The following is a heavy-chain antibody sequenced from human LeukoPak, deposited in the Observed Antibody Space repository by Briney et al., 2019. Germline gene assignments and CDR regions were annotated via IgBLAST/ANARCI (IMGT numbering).Heavy chain of an antibody. CDR1: GFTFSSYA. J-gene: IGHJ4*02. D-gene: IGHD6-6*01. Sequence: GGSLRLSCSASGFTFSSYAMHWVRQAPGKGLEYVSAISSNGGSTYHADSVKGRFTISRDNSKNTLYLQMGSLRAEDTAVYYCVKDGGLIAARYYFDYWGQGTLVTVSS. V-gene: IGHV3-64D*09. CDR3: VKDGGLIAARYYFDY. CDR2: ISSNGGST.